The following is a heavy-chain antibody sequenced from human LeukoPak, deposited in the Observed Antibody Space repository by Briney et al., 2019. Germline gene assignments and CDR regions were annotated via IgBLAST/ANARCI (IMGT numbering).Heavy chain of an antibody. J-gene: IGHJ4*02. CDR2: ISSSSSTI. V-gene: IGHV3-48*04. Sequence: QPGGSLRLSCAASGFTFSSYSMNWVRQAPGKGLEWVSYISSSSSTIYYADSVKGRFTISRDNAKNSLYLQMNSLRAEDTAVYYCARGLLGYCSSTSCYPFDYWGQGTLVTVSS. CDR1: GFTFSSYS. D-gene: IGHD2-2*01. CDR3: ARGLLGYCSSTSCYPFDY.